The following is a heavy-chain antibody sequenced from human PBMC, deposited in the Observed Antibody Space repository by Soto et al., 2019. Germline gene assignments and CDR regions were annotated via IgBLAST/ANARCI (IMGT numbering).Heavy chain of an antibody. J-gene: IGHJ4*02. CDR1: GFTFSSYW. CDR3: ARVMDCGGDCYSADY. CDR2: IKQDGSEK. Sequence: EVQLVESGGGLVQPGGSLRLSCAASGFTFSSYWMSWVRQAPGKGLEWVANIKQDGSEKYYVDSVKGRFTISRDNAKNSLYLQMNSLRAEDTAVYYCARVMDCGGDCYSADYWGQGTLVTVSS. V-gene: IGHV3-7*03. D-gene: IGHD2-21*02.